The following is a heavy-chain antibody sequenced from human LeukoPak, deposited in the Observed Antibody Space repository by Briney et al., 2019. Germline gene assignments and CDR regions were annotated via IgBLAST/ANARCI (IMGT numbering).Heavy chain of an antibody. J-gene: IGHJ4*02. CDR2: INPNSGGT. Sequence: ASVKVYCKASGYTFTDYCIHWVRQAPGQGLEWMAWINPNSGGTYYAQNFHDRITLTRDTSISTAYMELSRLRSDDTTIYYCARANALYCSSTSCLFDYWGQGTLVTASS. V-gene: IGHV1-2*02. CDR3: ARANALYCSSTSCLFDY. CDR1: GYTFTDYC. D-gene: IGHD2-2*01.